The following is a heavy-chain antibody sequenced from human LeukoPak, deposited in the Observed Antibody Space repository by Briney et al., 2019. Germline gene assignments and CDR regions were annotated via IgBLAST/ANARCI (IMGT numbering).Heavy chain of an antibody. CDR1: GGSISSGSYY. D-gene: IGHD3-9*01. CDR2: ICTSGST. J-gene: IGHJ4*02. CDR3: ARSYYDILTGYYQLDY. V-gene: IGHV4-61*02. Sequence: KPSETLSLTCTVSGGSISSGSYYWSWIRQPAGKGLEWIGRICTSGSTNYNPSLKSRVTISVDTSKDQFSLKLSSVTAADTAVYYCARSYYDILTGYYQLDYWGQGTLVTVSS.